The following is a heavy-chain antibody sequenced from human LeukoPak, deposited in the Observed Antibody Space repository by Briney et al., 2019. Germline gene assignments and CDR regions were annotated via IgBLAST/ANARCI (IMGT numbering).Heavy chain of an antibody. J-gene: IGHJ3*02. CDR3: ASGYSSSWYILTSFDI. D-gene: IGHD6-13*01. CDR1: GYTLTELS. V-gene: IGHV1-24*01. CDR2: FDPEDGET. Sequence: GASVNVSCKVSGYTLTELSMHWVRQASGKGLEWMGGFDPEDGETIYAQKFQGRVTMTEDTSTDTAYMELSSLRSDDTAVYYCASGYSSSWYILTSFDIWGQGTMVTVSS.